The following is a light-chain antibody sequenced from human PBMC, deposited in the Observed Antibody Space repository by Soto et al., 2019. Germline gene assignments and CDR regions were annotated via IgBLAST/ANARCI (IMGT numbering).Light chain of an antibody. J-gene: IGKJ1*01. Sequence: DLPITPSPSTLAGSVGDRGTITLRASQTISSWLAWYQQKPGKAPKLLIYKASTLKSGVPSRFSGSGSGTEFTLTISSLQPDDFATYYCQHYNSYSEAFGQGTKVDIK. V-gene: IGKV1-5*03. CDR2: KAS. CDR3: QHYNSYSEA. CDR1: QTISSW.